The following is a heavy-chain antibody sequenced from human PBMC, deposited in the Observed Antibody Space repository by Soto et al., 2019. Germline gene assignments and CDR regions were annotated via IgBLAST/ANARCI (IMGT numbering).Heavy chain of an antibody. CDR3: ARAPDYGDYGGFFDY. CDR1: GGSISSYY. J-gene: IGHJ4*02. CDR2: IYYSGST. V-gene: IGHV4-59*01. D-gene: IGHD4-17*01. Sequence: SETLSLTCTVSGGSISSYYWSWIRLPPGKGLEWIGYIYYSGSTNYNPSLKSRVTISVDTSKNQFSLKLSSVTAADTAVYYCARAPDYGDYGGFFDYWGQGTLVTVSS.